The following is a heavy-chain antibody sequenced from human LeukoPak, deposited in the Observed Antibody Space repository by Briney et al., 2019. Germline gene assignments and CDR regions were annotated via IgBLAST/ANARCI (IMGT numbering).Heavy chain of an antibody. J-gene: IGHJ4*02. CDR1: GDSVSSNTAT. CDR3: ARGIYSIGFDY. CDR2: TYYRSKWSN. V-gene: IGHV6-1*01. Sequence: SQTLSLICAISGDSVSSNTATWSWIRLSPSRGLEWLGRTYYRSKWSNEYAVTVKSRTTINSDTSKNQFSLQLNSVTPEDTAVYYCARGIYSIGFDYWGQGTLVTVSS. D-gene: IGHD5-12*01.